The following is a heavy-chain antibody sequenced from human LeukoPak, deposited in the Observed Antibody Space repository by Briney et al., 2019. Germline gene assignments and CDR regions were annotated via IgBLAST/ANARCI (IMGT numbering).Heavy chain of an antibody. CDR2: IRRITDGGTT. CDR3: ATAVSRYTLTWSGFDI. Sequence: GGSLRLSCAASGFTFSNAWMNWVRQAPRKGLEWVGRIRRITDGGTTDYAAPVKGRFTILRDDSKNTLYLQMNSLKTEDAGVYYCATAVSRYTLTWSGFDIWGQGTRVTVSS. V-gene: IGHV3-15*01. J-gene: IGHJ3*02. D-gene: IGHD3-3*01. CDR1: GFTFSNAW.